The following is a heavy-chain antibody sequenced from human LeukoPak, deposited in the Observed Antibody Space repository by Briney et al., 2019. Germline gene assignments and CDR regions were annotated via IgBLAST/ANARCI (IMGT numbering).Heavy chain of an antibody. CDR2: IYYGGNA. CDR1: GGSISSGDYY. J-gene: IGHJ4*02. CDR3: ASGGALIATLAY. V-gene: IGHV4-31*03. D-gene: IGHD2-21*01. Sequence: SETLSLTCTVSGGSISSGDYYWSWIRQHPGKGLEWIGYIYYGGNAYYNPSLKSRVTISLDTSQNKFSLKLSSVTAADTAVYYCASGGALIATLAYWGQGTLVTVSS.